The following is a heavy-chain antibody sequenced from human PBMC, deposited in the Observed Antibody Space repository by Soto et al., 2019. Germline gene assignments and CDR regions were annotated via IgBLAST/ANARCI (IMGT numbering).Heavy chain of an antibody. CDR1: GFTFSSYG. CDR2: ISYDGNNK. J-gene: IGHJ6*02. V-gene: IGHV3-30*18. Sequence: QVQLVESGGGVVQPGRSLRVSCAASGFTFSSYGMHWVRQAPGKGLEWVAVISYDGNNKYYADSVKGRFTISRDTSKNTLDMQMHSLRAEDTAVYYCAKDEVLVVAVARDYYGMDVWGQGTTVTVSS. CDR3: AKDEVLVVAVARDYYGMDV. D-gene: IGHD2-15*01.